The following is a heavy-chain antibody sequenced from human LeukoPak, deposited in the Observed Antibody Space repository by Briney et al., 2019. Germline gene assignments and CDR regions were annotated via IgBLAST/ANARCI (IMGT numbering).Heavy chain of an antibody. Sequence: GRSLRLSCAASGFTFSSYGMHWVRQAPGKGLEWVAVISYDGSNKYYADSVKGRFTISRDNSKNTLYLQMNSLRAEDTAVYYCAGGTWIQLWLDYWGQGTLVTVSS. CDR3: AGGTWIQLWLDY. V-gene: IGHV3-30*03. J-gene: IGHJ4*02. CDR2: ISYDGSNK. D-gene: IGHD5-18*01. CDR1: GFTFSSYG.